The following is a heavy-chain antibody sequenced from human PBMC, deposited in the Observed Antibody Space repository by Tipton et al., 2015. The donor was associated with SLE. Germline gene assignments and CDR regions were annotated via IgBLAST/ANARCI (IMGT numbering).Heavy chain of an antibody. Sequence: TLSLTCTVSGGSISSYYWSWIRQPPGKGLEWIGYIYYSGSTNYNPSLKSRVTISVDTSKNQFPLKLSSVTAADTAVYYCARDGGAINFDYWGQGSLVTVSS. CDR2: IYYSGST. CDR1: GGSISSYY. CDR3: ARDGGAINFDY. D-gene: IGHD3-16*01. J-gene: IGHJ4*02. V-gene: IGHV4-59*01.